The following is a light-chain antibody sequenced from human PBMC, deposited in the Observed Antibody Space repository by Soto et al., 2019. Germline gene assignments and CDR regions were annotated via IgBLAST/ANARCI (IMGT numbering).Light chain of an antibody. Sequence: DIQMTQSPSTLSSSVGYRFTITCRASQSISNWLAWYQQKPGKAPKLLIYDASSLESGVPSRFSGSGSGTEFTLTISSLQPDDFATYYCQHYNSYSEAFGQGTKVDIK. CDR2: DAS. CDR1: QSISNW. V-gene: IGKV1-5*01. CDR3: QHYNSYSEA. J-gene: IGKJ1*01.